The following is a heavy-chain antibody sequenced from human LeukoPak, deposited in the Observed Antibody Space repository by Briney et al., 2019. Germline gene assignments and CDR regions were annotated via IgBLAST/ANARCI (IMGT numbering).Heavy chain of an antibody. V-gene: IGHV4-39*07. J-gene: IGHJ4*02. CDR2: IYYSGST. D-gene: IGHD5-24*01. CDR1: GGYISSSSYY. CDR3: ARERRDGYKVYFDY. Sequence: PSETLSLTCTVSGGYISSSSYYWGWIRQPPGKGLEWIGSIYYSGSTYYNPSLKSRVTISVDTSKNQFSLRLSSVTAADTAVYYCARERRDGYKVYFDYWGQGTLVTVSS.